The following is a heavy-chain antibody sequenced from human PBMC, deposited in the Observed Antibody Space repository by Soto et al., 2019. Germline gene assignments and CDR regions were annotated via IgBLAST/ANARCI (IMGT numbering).Heavy chain of an antibody. CDR2: INPSSGGT. Sequence: ASVKVSCKASGYTFIGYYLHWVRRAPGQGLEWVGLINPSSGGTKLAQKFQGRVTLTRDKSINTAYMDVSSLKSDDTAVYFCARDRNVGSASPDYWGQGTLVTVSS. D-gene: IGHD6-19*01. V-gene: IGHV1-2*02. CDR3: ARDRNVGSASPDY. J-gene: IGHJ4*02. CDR1: GYTFIGYY.